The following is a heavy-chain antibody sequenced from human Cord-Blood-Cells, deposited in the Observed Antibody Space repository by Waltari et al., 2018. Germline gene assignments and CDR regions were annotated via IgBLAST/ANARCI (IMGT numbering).Heavy chain of an antibody. J-gene: IGHJ3*02. CDR2: IRQDGSGK. Sequence: EVQLVESGGGLVQPGGSLRLSCAASGFTFSSYWMSWVRQAPGKGLEWVANIRQDGSGKYYVDSVNGRFTISRDNAKNSLYLQMNGLRAEDTAVYYCARGADAFDIWGQGTMVTVSS. CDR3: ARGADAFDI. CDR1: GFTFSSYW. V-gene: IGHV3-7*01.